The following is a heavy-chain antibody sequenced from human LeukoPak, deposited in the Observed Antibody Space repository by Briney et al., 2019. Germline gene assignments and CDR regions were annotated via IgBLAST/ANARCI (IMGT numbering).Heavy chain of an antibody. J-gene: IGHJ4*02. CDR3: ARGLAPDY. CDR1: GGSISSYY. Sequence: SETLSLTCTVSGGSISSYYWSWIRQSPGKGLECIGYIHYTGSTNYNPSLKSRVTISVDTSKNQFSLKLSSVTAADTAVYYCARGLAPDYWGQGTLVTVSS. CDR2: IHYTGST. D-gene: IGHD2-21*01. V-gene: IGHV4-59*12.